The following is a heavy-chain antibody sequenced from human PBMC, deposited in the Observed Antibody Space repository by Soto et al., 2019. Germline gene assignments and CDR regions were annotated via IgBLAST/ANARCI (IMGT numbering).Heavy chain of an antibody. Sequence: SETLSLTCAVSGGSISIGDYSWSWVRQSPGKGLEWIAYIYYSGITYYNPSLKSRLTLSVDTSKSQFSLKLSSVTAADTAVYYCARGRCRSTTCYAYDVFDMWGQGTMVTVSS. CDR3: ARGRCRSTTCYAYDVFDM. J-gene: IGHJ3*02. V-gene: IGHV4-61*08. CDR2: IYYSGIT. CDR1: GGSISIGDYS. D-gene: IGHD2-2*01.